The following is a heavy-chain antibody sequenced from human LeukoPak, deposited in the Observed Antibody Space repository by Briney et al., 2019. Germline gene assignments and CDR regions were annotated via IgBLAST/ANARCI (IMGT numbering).Heavy chain of an antibody. CDR3: ARVDWNDA. CDR1: GYTFTGYY. V-gene: IGHV1-2*06. Sequence: ASVKVSFTASGYTFTGYYMHWVRQAPGQGLEWMGRINPNSGGTNYPQEFQGRVTMTRDTSISTAYMELSRPRSDDTAVYYCARVDWNDAWGQGTLVTVSS. J-gene: IGHJ5*02. CDR2: INPNSGGT.